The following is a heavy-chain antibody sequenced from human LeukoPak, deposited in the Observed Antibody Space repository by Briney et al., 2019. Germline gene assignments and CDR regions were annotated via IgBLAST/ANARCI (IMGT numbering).Heavy chain of an antibody. D-gene: IGHD5-18*01. CDR1: SGSLSSYY. CDR3: ASKGYSYGSFDY. Sequence: PSETLSLTCTVSSGSLSSYYWSWILQPQGKGREWMGYIYYSGSTNYNPSLKSRVTISIDTSKNQFPLKLRSVTAADTAVYYCASKGYSYGSFDYWGQGTLVTVSS. V-gene: IGHV4-59*01. J-gene: IGHJ4*02. CDR2: IYYSGST.